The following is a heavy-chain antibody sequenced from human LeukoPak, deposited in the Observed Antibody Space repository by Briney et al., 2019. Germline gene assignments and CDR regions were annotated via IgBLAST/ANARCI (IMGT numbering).Heavy chain of an antibody. V-gene: IGHV3-74*01. Sequence: GSLRLSCVASGFTFGSYWMHWVRQDPRKGLVWVSRINGDGRNINYADSVRGRFTISKDNAKNTLYLQMNTLRVEDTAVYYCAIDKGKKSFDYWGQGTLVTVSS. CDR2: INGDGRNI. D-gene: IGHD4-23*01. CDR1: GFTFGSYW. CDR3: AIDKGKKSFDY. J-gene: IGHJ4*02.